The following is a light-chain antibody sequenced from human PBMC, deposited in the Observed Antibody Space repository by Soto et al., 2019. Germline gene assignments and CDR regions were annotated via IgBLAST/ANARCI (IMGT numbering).Light chain of an antibody. CDR1: QSISTS. V-gene: IGKV1-5*03. Sequence: IQMTQFPSTLSAFVGDRVTITCRASQSISTSLAWYQQKPGKAPKLLIYLACSLESGVPARFSGSGSATEFTLSISSLQPDDFATYYCQQYHSYSRTFGQGTKVDIK. CDR3: QQYHSYSRT. CDR2: LAC. J-gene: IGKJ1*01.